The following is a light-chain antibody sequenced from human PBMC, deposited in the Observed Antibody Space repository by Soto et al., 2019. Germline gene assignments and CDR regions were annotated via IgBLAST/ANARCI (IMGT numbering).Light chain of an antibody. CDR1: QSVSSD. V-gene: IGKV3-15*01. J-gene: IGKJ1*01. Sequence: IVMTQSPATLSVSPGERASLSCRASQSVSSDLAWYQQKPGQAPRLFIYGASTRATGIPARFSGSGSGTEFTLTLSGRQSEDFAVYYCQQYYKWPWTFGPGTKVEIK. CDR2: GAS. CDR3: QQYYKWPWT.